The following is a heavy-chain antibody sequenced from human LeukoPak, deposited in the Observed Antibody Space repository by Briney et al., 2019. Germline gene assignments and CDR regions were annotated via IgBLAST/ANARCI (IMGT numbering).Heavy chain of an antibody. D-gene: IGHD2-2*02. CDR2: IYHSGSA. CDR1: GGSISSGGYY. Sequence: SETLSLTCTVSGGSISSGGYYWSWIRQPPGKGLEWIGYIYHSGSAYYNPSLKSRVTISVDRSKNQFSLKLSSVTAADTAVYYCARDQGYCSSTSCYTAGFDYWGQGTLVTVSS. CDR3: ARDQGYCSSTSCYTAGFDY. J-gene: IGHJ4*02. V-gene: IGHV4-30-2*01.